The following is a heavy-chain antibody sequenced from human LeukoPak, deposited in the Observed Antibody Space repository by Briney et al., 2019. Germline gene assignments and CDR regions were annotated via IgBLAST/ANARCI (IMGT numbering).Heavy chain of an antibody. CDR2: IYYSGST. D-gene: IGHD3-22*01. CDR3: AARDSPVDL. J-gene: IGHJ2*01. V-gene: IGHV4-59*02. Sequence: PSETLSFTCTGSGGSVSRYYWSWIRQPPGKGLEWIGYIYYSGSTNYNPSLKSRVTISVDTSKKQFSLKVRSVTAADTAVYYCAARDSPVDLGCWGNRVTVS. CDR1: GGSVSRYY.